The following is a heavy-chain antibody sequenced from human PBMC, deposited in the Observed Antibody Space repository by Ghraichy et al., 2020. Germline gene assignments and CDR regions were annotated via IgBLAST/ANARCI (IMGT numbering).Heavy chain of an antibody. J-gene: IGHJ6*02. V-gene: IGHV4-59*01. CDR3: ARAPGSYYDILTGYPYYYGMDV. Sequence: SCTVSGGSISSYYWSWIRQPPGKGLEWIGYIYYSGSTNYNPSLKSRVTISVDTSKNQFSLKLSSVTAADTAVYYCARAPGSYYDILTGYPYYYGMDVWGQGTTVTVSS. D-gene: IGHD3-9*01. CDR2: IYYSGST. CDR1: GGSISSYY.